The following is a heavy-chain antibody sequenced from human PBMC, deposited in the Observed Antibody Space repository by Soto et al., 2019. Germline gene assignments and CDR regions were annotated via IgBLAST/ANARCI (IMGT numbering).Heavy chain of an antibody. J-gene: IGHJ3*02. CDR1: GGSISSYY. D-gene: IGHD6-13*01. CDR2: IYYSGST. CDR3: ARQYQQQLVPGTDAFDI. V-gene: IGHV4-59*08. Sequence: SETLSLTCTVSGGSISSYYWSWIRQPPGKGLEWIGYIYYSGSTNYNPSLKSRVTISVDTSKNQFSLKLSSVTAADTAVYYCARQYQQQLVPGTDAFDIWGQGTMVTVSS.